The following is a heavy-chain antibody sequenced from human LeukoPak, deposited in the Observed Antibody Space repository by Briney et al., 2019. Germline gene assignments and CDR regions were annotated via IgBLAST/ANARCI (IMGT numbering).Heavy chain of an antibody. J-gene: IGHJ3*01. V-gene: IGHV3-48*02. CDR1: GFTFSTYS. D-gene: IGHD1-7*01. Sequence: GGSLRLSCAASGFTFSTYSMNWVRQAPGRGLEWISYISSGSSIICYADSVKGRFTIARDNAKNSLSLQTNSLREEDTAVYYCARNYDHAFDLWGQGTMVTVSS. CDR2: ISSGSSII. CDR3: ARNYDHAFDL.